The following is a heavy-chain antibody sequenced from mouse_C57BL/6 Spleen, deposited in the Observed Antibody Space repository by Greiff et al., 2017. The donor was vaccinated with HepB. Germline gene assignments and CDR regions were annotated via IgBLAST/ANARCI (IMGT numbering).Heavy chain of an antibody. CDR2: ISDGGSYT. Sequence: EVHLVESGGGLVKPGGSLKLSCAASGFTFSSYAMSWVRQTPEKRLEWVATISDGGSYTYYPDNVKGRFTISRDNAKNNLYLQMSHLKSEDTAMYYCARDQRGTTVVDGAWFAYWGQGTLVTVSA. D-gene: IGHD1-1*01. CDR1: GFTFSSYA. CDR3: ARDQRGTTVVDGAWFAY. V-gene: IGHV5-4*01. J-gene: IGHJ3*01.